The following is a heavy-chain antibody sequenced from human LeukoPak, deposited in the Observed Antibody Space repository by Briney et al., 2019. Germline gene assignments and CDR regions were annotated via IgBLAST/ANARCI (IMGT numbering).Heavy chain of an antibody. J-gene: IGHJ5*01. CDR3: ARRLRGFDS. CDR1: GGSVSSSSYY. D-gene: IGHD5-12*01. Sequence: SQTLSLTCTVSGGSVSSSSYYWGWIRQPPGKGLEWIGSVYYSGSTYYNPSLKSRVTISVDTSKNQFSLKLSSVTAADTALYYCARRLRGFDSWGQGTLVTVSS. V-gene: IGHV4-39*01. CDR2: VYYSGST.